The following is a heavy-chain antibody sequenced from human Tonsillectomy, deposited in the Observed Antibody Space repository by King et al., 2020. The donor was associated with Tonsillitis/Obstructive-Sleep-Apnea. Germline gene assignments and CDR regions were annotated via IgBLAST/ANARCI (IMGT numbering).Heavy chain of an antibody. J-gene: IGHJ3*02. D-gene: IGHD3-16*01. CDR1: GYSFTTYW. CDR2: IYPGDSDT. CDR3: ARPPSSLGVPVGASDI. Sequence: QLVQSGAEVKKPGESLKISCKGSGYSFTTYWIGWVRQMPGKGLEWMGIIYPGDSDTRYSPSFKGQVTISADRSISTAYLQWSTLKASDTAMDYCARPPSSLGVPVGASDIWGQGTMVTVSS. V-gene: IGHV5-51*01.